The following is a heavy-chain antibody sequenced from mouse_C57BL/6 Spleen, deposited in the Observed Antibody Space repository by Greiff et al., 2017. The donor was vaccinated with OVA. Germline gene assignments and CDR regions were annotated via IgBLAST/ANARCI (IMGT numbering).Heavy chain of an antibody. CDR3: ARSQSTGYVSYYAMDY. J-gene: IGHJ4*01. CDR1: GYTFTSYW. CDR2: IDPSDSET. V-gene: IGHV1-52*01. Sequence: VQLQQPGAELVRPGSSVKLSCMVSGYTFTSYWMLWVKQRPIQGLEWIGNIDPSDSETHYNQKFKDKATLTVDKSSSTAYMQLSSLTSEDSAVYYCARSQSTGYVSYYAMDYWGQGTTVTVSS. D-gene: IGHD3-2*02.